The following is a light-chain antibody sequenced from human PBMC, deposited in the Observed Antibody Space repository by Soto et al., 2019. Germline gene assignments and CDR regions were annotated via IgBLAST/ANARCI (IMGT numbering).Light chain of an antibody. CDR2: DAS. CDR3: QQYNSYSWT. V-gene: IGKV1-5*01. Sequence: DIPMTQAPSTLSASVGDRVTITCRASQSISSWLAWYQQKPGKAPTLLIYDASTLESGVPSRFSGSGFGTDFTLNISTLQPEDFGTYYCQQYNSYSWTFGQGTKV. CDR1: QSISSW. J-gene: IGKJ1*01.